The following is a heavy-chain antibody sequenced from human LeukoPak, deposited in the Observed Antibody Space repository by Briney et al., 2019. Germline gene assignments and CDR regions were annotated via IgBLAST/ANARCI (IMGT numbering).Heavy chain of an antibody. V-gene: IGHV3-48*01. Sequence: GRSLRLSCAASGFTFSSYSMNWVRQAPGKGLEWVSYISSSSSTIYYADSVKGRFTISRDNAKNSLYLQMNSLRAEDTAVYYCARDRHDFWSGYSYYFDYWGQGTLVTVSS. CDR3: ARDRHDFWSGYSYYFDY. CDR2: ISSSSSTI. CDR1: GFTFSSYS. D-gene: IGHD3-3*01. J-gene: IGHJ4*02.